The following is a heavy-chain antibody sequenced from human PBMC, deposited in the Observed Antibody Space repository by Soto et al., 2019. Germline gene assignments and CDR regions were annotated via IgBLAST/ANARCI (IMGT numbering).Heavy chain of an antibody. D-gene: IGHD5-18*01. CDR3: AIAAVDTAMVSGPGY. J-gene: IGHJ4*02. V-gene: IGHV3-23*01. CDR1: GFTFSTYA. CDR2: ISGSGGDT. Sequence: GGSLRLSCAASGFTFSTYAMSWVRQAPGKGLEWVSVISGSGGDTYYADSVKGRFTISRDNSKNTLYLQMNSLRAEDTAVYYCAIAAVDTAMVSGPGYWGQGSLVTVSS.